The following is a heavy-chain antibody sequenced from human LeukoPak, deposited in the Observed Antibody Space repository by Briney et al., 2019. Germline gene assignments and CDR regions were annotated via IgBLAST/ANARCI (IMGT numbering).Heavy chain of an antibody. D-gene: IGHD3-10*01. CDR3: ARGSPYYYSSGAEYGMDV. Sequence: VASVKVSCKASGYTFTGYYMHWVRQAPGQGLEWMGWINPNSGGTNYAQKFQGWVTMTRDTSISTAYMELSRLRSDDTAVYYCARGSPYYYSSGAEYGMDVWGQGTTVTVSS. J-gene: IGHJ6*02. CDR1: GYTFTGYY. V-gene: IGHV1-2*04. CDR2: INPNSGGT.